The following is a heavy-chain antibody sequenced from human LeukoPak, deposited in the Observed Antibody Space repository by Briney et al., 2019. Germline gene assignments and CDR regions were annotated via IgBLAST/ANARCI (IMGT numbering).Heavy chain of an antibody. CDR1: GGSFSGCY. J-gene: IGHJ3*02. V-gene: IGHV4-34*01. CDR3: ARTHIVVVPAATDDAFDI. CDR2: INHSGST. Sequence: SETLSLTCAVYGGSFSGCYWSWIRQPPGKGLEWIGEINHSGSTNYNPSLKSRVTISVDTSKNQFSLKLSSVTAADTAVYYCARTHIVVVPAATDDAFDIWGQGTMVTVSS. D-gene: IGHD2-2*01.